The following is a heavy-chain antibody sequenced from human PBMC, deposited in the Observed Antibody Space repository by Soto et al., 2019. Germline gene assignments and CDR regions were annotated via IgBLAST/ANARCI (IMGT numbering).Heavy chain of an antibody. CDR2: IIPIIGII. Sequence: QVQLVQSGAEVKKPGSSVKVSCKASGGTFSTYTITWVRQAPGQGLEWMGRIIPIIGIINYAQKFQGRVTISADKLXSXXYMELTGLTSDDTAVYYCAGDPDSHYNDSHASSYPWGQGTLVTVSS. CDR3: AGDPDSHYNDSHASSYP. V-gene: IGHV1-69*08. D-gene: IGHD4-4*01. CDR1: GGTFSTYT. J-gene: IGHJ5*02.